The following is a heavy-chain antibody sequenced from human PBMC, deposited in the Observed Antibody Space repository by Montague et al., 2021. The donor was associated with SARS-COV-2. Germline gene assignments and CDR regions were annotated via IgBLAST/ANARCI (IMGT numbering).Heavy chain of an antibody. CDR3: ARQPHTWSTNYYYYYGMDV. J-gene: IGHJ6*02. CDR1: GGSISSGSYY. D-gene: IGHD2-8*02. V-gene: IGHV4-61*02. CDR2: IYTSGST. Sequence: TLSLTCTVSGGSISSGSYYWSWIRQPAGKGLEWIGRIYTSGSTNYNPSLKSRVTISVDTSKNQFSLKLSSVTAADTAVYSCARQPHTWSTNYYYYYGMDVWGQGTTVTVSS.